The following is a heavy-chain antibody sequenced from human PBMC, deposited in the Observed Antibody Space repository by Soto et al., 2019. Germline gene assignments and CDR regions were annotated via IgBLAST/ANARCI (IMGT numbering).Heavy chain of an antibody. J-gene: IGHJ3*02. Sequence: GGSLRLSCAASGFTFSSYAMHWVRQAPGKGLEYVSAISSNGGSTYYANSVKGRFTISRDNSKNTLYLQMGSLRAEDMAVYYCARDSGYDLVTFDIWGQGTMVTVSS. V-gene: IGHV3-64*01. CDR3: ARDSGYDLVTFDI. CDR1: GFTFSSYA. CDR2: ISSNGGST. D-gene: IGHD5-12*01.